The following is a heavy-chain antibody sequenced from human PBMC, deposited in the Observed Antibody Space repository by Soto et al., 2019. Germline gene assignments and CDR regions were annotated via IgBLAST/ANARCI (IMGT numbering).Heavy chain of an antibody. CDR2: MNPNSGNT. CDR3: AREKGSSGFDP. D-gene: IGHD6-6*01. V-gene: IGHV1-8*01. J-gene: IGHJ5*02. Sequence: QVQLVQSGAEVKKPGASVKVSCKASGYTFTSYDINWVRQATGQGLEWMGWMNPNSGNTGYAQKFQGRVTMTRNTSINATYLDLSSLRSEHTAVYYCAREKGSSGFDPWGQGTLVTFSS. CDR1: GYTFTSYD.